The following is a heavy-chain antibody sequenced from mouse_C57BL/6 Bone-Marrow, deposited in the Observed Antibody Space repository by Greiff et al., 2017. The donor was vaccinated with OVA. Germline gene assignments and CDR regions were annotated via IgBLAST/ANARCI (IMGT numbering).Heavy chain of an antibody. CDR1: GYTFTSYG. Sequence: QVQLQQSGAELARPGASVKLSCKASGYTFTSYGISWVKQRTGQGLEWIGEIYPRSGNTYYNEKFKGKATLTADKSSSTAYMELRSLTSEDSAVYFCARVEGWLLPAWFAYWGQGTLVTVSA. D-gene: IGHD2-3*01. CDR3: ARVEGWLLPAWFAY. CDR2: IYPRSGNT. J-gene: IGHJ3*01. V-gene: IGHV1-81*01.